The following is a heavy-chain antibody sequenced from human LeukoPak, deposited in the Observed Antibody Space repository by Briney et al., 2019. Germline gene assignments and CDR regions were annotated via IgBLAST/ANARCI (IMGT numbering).Heavy chain of an antibody. CDR2: INHSGST. V-gene: IGHV4-39*07. J-gene: IGHJ4*02. CDR3: AREHYYDSSGPVVY. D-gene: IGHD3-22*01. Sequence: PSGTLSLTCTVSGGSISSSSYYWGWIRQPPGKGLEWIGEINHSGSTNYNPSLKSRVTISVDTSKNQFSLKLSSVTAADTAVYYCAREHYYDSSGPVVYWGQGTLVTVSS. CDR1: GGSISSSSYY.